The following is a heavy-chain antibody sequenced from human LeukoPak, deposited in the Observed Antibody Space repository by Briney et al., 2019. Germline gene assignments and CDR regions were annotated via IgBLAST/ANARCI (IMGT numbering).Heavy chain of an antibody. Sequence: GASVKVSCKASGGTFSSYAISWVRQAPGQGLEWMGGIIPIFGTANYAQKFQGRVTITTDESTSTAYMELSSLTSEDTAVYYCARAGYSSSWYGPEVYYYYMDVWGKGTTVTVSS. D-gene: IGHD6-13*01. CDR3: ARAGYSSSWYGPEVYYYYMDV. J-gene: IGHJ6*03. V-gene: IGHV1-69*05. CDR2: IIPIFGTA. CDR1: GGTFSSYA.